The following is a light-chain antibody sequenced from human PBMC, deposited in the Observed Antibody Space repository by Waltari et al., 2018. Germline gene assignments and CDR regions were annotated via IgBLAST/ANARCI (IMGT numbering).Light chain of an antibody. V-gene: IGKV3-15*01. J-gene: IGKJ4*01. CDR2: GAS. CDR3: QQYNSWPLT. CDR1: QSVSKE. Sequence: EIVMTHSPGTLSLSPGDRATLSCRASQSVSKELAWYQQKPGQPPRLLIYGASTRATGIPARFSGSGSETEFTLTISSLQSEDFGVYCCQQYNSWPLTFGGGTKVEIK.